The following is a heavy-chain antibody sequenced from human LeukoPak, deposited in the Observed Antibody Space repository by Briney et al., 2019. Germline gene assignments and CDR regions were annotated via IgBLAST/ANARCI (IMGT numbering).Heavy chain of an antibody. Sequence: GGSLRLSCAASGFAFSSYWMSWVRQAPGKGLEWVANIKQDGSEKYYVDSVKGRFTISRDNAKHSLYLQMNSLRAEDTAVYYCARPKGAVAGTFPFDYWGQGTLVTVSS. J-gene: IGHJ4*02. V-gene: IGHV3-7*03. CDR1: GFAFSSYW. CDR2: IKQDGSEK. D-gene: IGHD6-19*01. CDR3: ARPKGAVAGTFPFDY.